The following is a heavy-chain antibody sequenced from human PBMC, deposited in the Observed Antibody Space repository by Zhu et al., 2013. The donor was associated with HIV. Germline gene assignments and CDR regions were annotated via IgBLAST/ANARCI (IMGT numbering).Heavy chain of an antibody. CDR2: MNPNSANT. CDR1: GYTFTSFD. V-gene: IGHV1-8*01. J-gene: IGHJ4*02. CDR3: ARGRVVGAASPADF. Sequence: QVQLVQSGXEVKKPGASVKVSCKVSGYTFTSFDIYWVRQATGQGLEWMGWMNPNSANTGYAQKFQGRVTMTRDTSISTAYMELSSLTSDDTAVYYCARGRVVGAASPADFWGRGTMVTVSS. D-gene: IGHD1-26*01.